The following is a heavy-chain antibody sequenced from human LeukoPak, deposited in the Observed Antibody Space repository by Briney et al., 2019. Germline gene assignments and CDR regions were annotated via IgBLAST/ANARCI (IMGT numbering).Heavy chain of an antibody. J-gene: IGHJ4*02. CDR2: ISGSGGNT. CDR1: GFTFSSYS. D-gene: IGHD7-27*01. V-gene: IGHV3-23*01. Sequence: GGSLRLSCAASGFTFSSYSMNWVRQAPGKGLEWVSAISGSGGNTYYADSVKGRFTFSRDNSKNTLDLQMNSLRAEDTAVYYCAKNTGGILTGGGYWGQGTLVTVSS. CDR3: AKNTGGILTGGGY.